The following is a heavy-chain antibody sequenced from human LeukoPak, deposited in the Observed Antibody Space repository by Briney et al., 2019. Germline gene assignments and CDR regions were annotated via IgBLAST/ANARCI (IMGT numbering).Heavy chain of an antibody. D-gene: IGHD3-10*01. J-gene: IGHJ4*02. V-gene: IGHV4-34*01. Sequence: SETLSLTCSVFGGSIATNTYYWSWIRQPPGKGLEWIGEINHSGSTNYNPSLKSRVTISVDTSKNQFSLKLSSVTAADTAVYYCARTASAYYVPGSYFDYWGQGTLVTVSS. CDR2: INHSGST. CDR1: GGSIATNTYY. CDR3: ARTASAYYVPGSYFDY.